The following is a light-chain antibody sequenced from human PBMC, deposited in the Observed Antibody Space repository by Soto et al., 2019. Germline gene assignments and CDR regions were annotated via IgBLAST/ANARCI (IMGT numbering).Light chain of an antibody. CDR2: GAS. CDR1: QSIKSK. CDR3: QQYNDWPPWT. V-gene: IGKV3-15*01. Sequence: EIVMTQSPATLSVSPGERATLSCRASQSIKSKLAWYQHKPGQAPRLLIYGASTRATGIPARFSGSGSGTEFTLTISSLQSEDFAVYYCQQYNDWPPWTFGQGTKVDI. J-gene: IGKJ1*01.